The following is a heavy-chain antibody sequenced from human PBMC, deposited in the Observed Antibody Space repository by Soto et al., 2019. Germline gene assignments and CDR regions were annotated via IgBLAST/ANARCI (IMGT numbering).Heavy chain of an antibody. CDR2: ISAYNGNT. Sequence: ASVKVSCKASGYTFTSYGISWVRQAPGQVLEWIGLISAYNGNTNYAQKLQGRVTLTTDSSTSTAYMELRSLRSDVTAVYYCARVPPRETGTTDYWGQGTLVTVSS. D-gene: IGHD1-1*01. CDR1: GYTFTSYG. J-gene: IGHJ4*02. CDR3: ARVPPRETGTTDY. V-gene: IGHV1-18*01.